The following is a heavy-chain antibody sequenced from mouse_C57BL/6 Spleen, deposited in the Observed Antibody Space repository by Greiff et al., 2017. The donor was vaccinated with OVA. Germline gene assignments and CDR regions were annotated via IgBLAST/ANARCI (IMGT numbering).Heavy chain of an antibody. CDR2: INPSNGGT. Sequence: QVQLKQPGTELVKPGASVKLSCKASGYTFTSYWMHWVKQRPGQGLEWIGNINPSNGGTNYNEKFKSKATLTVDKSSSTAYMQLSSLTSEDSAVYYCARGDGSSYGYFDVWGTGTTVTVSS. CDR3: ARGDGSSYGYFDV. CDR1: GYTFTSYW. V-gene: IGHV1-53*01. J-gene: IGHJ1*03. D-gene: IGHD1-1*01.